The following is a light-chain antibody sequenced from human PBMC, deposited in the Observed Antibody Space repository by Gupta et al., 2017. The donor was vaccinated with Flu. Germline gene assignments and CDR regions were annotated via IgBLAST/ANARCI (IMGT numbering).Light chain of an antibody. J-gene: IGKJ2*01. CDR1: QSISGY. V-gene: IGKV1-5*01. Sequence: DIQMTQSPSTLSASVGDRVTITCRASQSISGYLAWYQQKPGRAPNLLIYRTSSLKSGVPSRFSGSGSGTEFTLTLSSLQPDDFATYFCQHYDSYSGTFGQGTRLDIK. CDR3: QHYDSYSGT. CDR2: RTS.